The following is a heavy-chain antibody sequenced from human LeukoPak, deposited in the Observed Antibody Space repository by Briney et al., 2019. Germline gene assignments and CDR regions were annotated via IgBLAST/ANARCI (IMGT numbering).Heavy chain of an antibody. CDR2: IKQDGSEK. J-gene: IGHJ4*02. CDR1: GFTFSSYW. D-gene: IGHD6-13*01. CDR3: ARESRVGSSWYDYYFDY. Sequence: GGSLRLSCAASGFTFSSYWVSWVRQAPGKGLEWVANIKQDGSEKYYVDSVKGRFTISRDNAKDSLYLQMNSLRAEDTAVYYCARESRVGSSWYDYYFDYWGQGTLVTVSS. V-gene: IGHV3-7*01.